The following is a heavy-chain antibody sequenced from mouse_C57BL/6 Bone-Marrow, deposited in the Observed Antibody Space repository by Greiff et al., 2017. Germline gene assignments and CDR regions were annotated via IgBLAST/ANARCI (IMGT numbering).Heavy chain of an antibody. D-gene: IGHD1-2*01. CDR3: ARQLITAFDY. J-gene: IGHJ2*01. V-gene: IGHV1-62-2*01. Sequence: QVQLQQPGAELVMPGASVKLSCKASGYTFTSYWMHWVKQRPGQGLEWIGWFYPGSGSIKYNEKFKDKATLTADKSSSTVYMELSRLTSEDSAVYFCARQLITAFDYWGQGTTLTVSS. CDR2: FYPGSGSI. CDR1: GYTFTSYW.